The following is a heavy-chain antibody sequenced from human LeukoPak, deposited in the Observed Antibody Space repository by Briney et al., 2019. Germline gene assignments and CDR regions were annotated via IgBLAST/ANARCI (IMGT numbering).Heavy chain of an antibody. D-gene: IGHD3-16*01. CDR3: ARDTYYDYVWGSYPEDY. CDR1: GFIISSYS. V-gene: IGHV3-48*01. CDR2: ISSSSSTI. J-gene: IGHJ4*02. Sequence: GGSLRLSCAASGFIISSYSMNWVRQAPGKGLEWVSYISSSSSTIYYADSVKGRFTISRDNSKNTLYLQMNSLRAEDTAVYYCARDTYYDYVWGSYPEDYWGQGTLVTVSS.